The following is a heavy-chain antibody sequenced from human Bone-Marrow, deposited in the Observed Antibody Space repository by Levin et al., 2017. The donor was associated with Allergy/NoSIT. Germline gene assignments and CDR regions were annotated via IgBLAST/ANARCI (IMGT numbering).Heavy chain of an antibody. D-gene: IGHD3-10*01. Sequence: GESLKISCKGSGYSFGNYWINWVRQMPGKGLEWMGHIDPSDSYTNYSPSFQGHVTMSADKSISTAYLQWNSLRASDTAIYYCARREMVRGGYDAFDIWGQGTMVSVSS. CDR2: IDPSDSYT. CDR3: ARREMVRGGYDAFDI. J-gene: IGHJ3*02. V-gene: IGHV5-10-1*01. CDR1: GYSFGNYW.